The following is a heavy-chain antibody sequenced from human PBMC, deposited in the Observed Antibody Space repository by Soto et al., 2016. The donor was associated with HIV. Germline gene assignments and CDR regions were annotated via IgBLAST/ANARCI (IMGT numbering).Heavy chain of an antibody. Sequence: EVQLVESGGGLVQPGGSLRLSCAASGFTFNNYVMSWVRQAPGKGLEWVSGISESGGTAYYGDSVKGRFTISRDNSMNTLYLQMNSLRAEDTALYYCARRHSSGYSSYYFDYWGQGTLVTVSP. V-gene: IGHV3-23*04. CDR2: ISESGGTA. CDR3: ARRHSSGYSSYYFDY. D-gene: IGHD3-22*01. J-gene: IGHJ4*02. CDR1: GFTFNNYV.